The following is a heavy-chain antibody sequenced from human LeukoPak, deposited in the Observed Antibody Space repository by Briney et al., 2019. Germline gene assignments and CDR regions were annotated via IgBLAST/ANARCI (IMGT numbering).Heavy chain of an antibody. V-gene: IGHV1-2*02. Sequence: APVKVSCKASGYTFTAYFIHWLRQAPGQGLEWMGLINPNSGGTNYAQKFQGRVSMTRDTSITTAYMELSSLRSDDTALYYCARADSSNWYWFDPWGQGTLVTVSS. CDR3: ARADSSNWYWFDP. D-gene: IGHD6-13*01. CDR1: GYTFTAYF. CDR2: INPNSGGT. J-gene: IGHJ5*02.